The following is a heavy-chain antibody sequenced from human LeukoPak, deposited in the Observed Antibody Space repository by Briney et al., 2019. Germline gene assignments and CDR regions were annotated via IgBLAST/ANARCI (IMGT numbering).Heavy chain of an antibody. Sequence: PSETLSLTYTVSGGSISSGGYYWSWIRQHPGKGLEWIGYIYYSGSTYYNPSLKSRVTISVDTSKNQFSLKLSSVTAADTAVYYCARDRYDLIPDYWGQGTLVTVSS. D-gene: IGHD3-16*01. V-gene: IGHV4-31*03. CDR3: ARDRYDLIPDY. CDR1: GGSISSGGYY. J-gene: IGHJ4*02. CDR2: IYYSGST.